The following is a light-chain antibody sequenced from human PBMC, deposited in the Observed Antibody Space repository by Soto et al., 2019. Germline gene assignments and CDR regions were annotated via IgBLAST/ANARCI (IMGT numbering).Light chain of an antibody. CDR2: GVS. Sequence: EIVLTQSPGTLSLSPGERATLSSGASQSISSSYVAWYQQKPGQAPRLLVYGVSSRATDVPDRFSGSGSGTDFTLTISRLEPEDFAVYYCQQYTDSRTFGQGTKVDIK. CDR1: QSISSSY. V-gene: IGKV3-20*01. J-gene: IGKJ1*01. CDR3: QQYTDSRT.